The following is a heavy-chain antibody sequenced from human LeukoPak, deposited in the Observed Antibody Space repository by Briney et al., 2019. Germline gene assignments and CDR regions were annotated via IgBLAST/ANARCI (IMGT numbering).Heavy chain of an antibody. D-gene: IGHD2-21*01. V-gene: IGHV3-23*01. CDR2: IYENGGTT. CDR1: GFTFRSHA. CDR3: AKDFRIGYSAHFDY. J-gene: IGHJ4*02. Sequence: PGGSLRLSCVGSGFTFRSHAMSWVRQAPEKGLEFVSGIYENGGTTYYADSVKGRFSISRYNSKNTLYLQMDSLRGEDTAVYYCAKDFRIGYSAHFDYWGQGALVTVSS.